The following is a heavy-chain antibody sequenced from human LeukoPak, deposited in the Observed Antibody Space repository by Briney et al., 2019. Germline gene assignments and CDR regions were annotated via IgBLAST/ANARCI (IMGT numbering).Heavy chain of an antibody. V-gene: IGHV3-23*01. CDR1: GFTFSSYA. J-gene: IGHJ4*02. CDR3: ARGTVAGRESFFDY. CDR2: ISDSGAYT. D-gene: IGHD6-19*01. Sequence: PGGSLRLSCAASGFTFSSYAMSWVRQAPGKGLEWVTGISDSGAYTYYADSVQGRFTISRDNSKNTLHLQMNSLRAGDTAVYYCARGTVAGRESFFDYWGQGTLVTVSS.